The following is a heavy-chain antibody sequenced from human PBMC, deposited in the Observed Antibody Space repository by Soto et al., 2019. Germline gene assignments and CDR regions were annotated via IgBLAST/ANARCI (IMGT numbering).Heavy chain of an antibody. CDR2: IYNSGST. Sequence: PSETLSLTWTVSGGSISRGGYCWSWIRQNPGKGLEWIGYIYNSGSTDYNPSFKSRVTISVDTSKNQFSLKLNSVTAADTAVYYCARDLWGYCGTDCYPLDVWGQGTTVTVSS. CDR1: GGSISRGGYC. J-gene: IGHJ6*02. CDR3: ARDLWGYCGTDCYPLDV. V-gene: IGHV4-61*08. D-gene: IGHD2-21*02.